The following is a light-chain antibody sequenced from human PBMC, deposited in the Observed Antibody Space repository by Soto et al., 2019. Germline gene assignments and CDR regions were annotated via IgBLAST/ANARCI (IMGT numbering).Light chain of an antibody. CDR1: QSISSF. CDR3: QQSYSTPRT. J-gene: IGKJ1*01. V-gene: IGKV1-39*01. CDR2: AAS. Sequence: DIQVTQSPSSLSASVGDRVTITCRASQSISSFLNWYQKKPGTAPKLLIYAASSLQSGVPSRFSGSGSGTDFTLTISSLQPEDFATYYCQQSYSTPRTFGQGTKVEIK.